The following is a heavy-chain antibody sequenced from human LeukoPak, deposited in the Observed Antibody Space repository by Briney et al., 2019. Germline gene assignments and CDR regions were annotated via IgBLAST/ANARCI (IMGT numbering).Heavy chain of an antibody. CDR1: GYTFTSYY. Sequence: ASVKVSCKASGYTFTSYYMHWVRQPPGQGLEWMGIINPSGGSTSYAQKFQGRVTMTRDMSTSTVYMELSSLRSEDTAVYYCARVKGRANWFDPWGQGTLVTVSS. J-gene: IGHJ5*02. CDR2: INPSGGST. CDR3: ARVKGRANWFDP. V-gene: IGHV1-46*01.